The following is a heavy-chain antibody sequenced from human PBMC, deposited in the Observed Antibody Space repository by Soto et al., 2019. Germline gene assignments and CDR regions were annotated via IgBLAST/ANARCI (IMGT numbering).Heavy chain of an antibody. CDR2: IRSKANSYAT. CDR3: KSGGSGQTNDY. J-gene: IGHJ4*02. D-gene: IGHD3-10*01. CDR1: GLTFSGSA. Sequence: EVQVVESGGGLVQPGGSLKLSCAASGLTFSGSAMHWVRQASGKGLEWVGRIRSKANSYATAYAASVKGRFTISRDDSKNTAELEMNSPKTGDPGVDYRKSGGSGQTNDYWGQGTLVTVSS. V-gene: IGHV3-73*02.